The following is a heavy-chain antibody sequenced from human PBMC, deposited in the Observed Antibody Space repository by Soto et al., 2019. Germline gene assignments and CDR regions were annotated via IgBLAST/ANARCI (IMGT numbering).Heavy chain of an antibody. CDR1: GGTFSSYA. J-gene: IGHJ3*02. V-gene: IGHV1-69*01. CDR2: IIPIFGTA. D-gene: IGHD1-1*01. CDR3: TRGIKTADAFDI. Sequence: QVQLVQSGAEVKKPGSSVKVSCKASGGTFSSYAISWVRQAPGQGLEWMGGIIPIFGTANYAQKFQGRVTITADESTSTAYMDLRSLRSEDTAVYYCTRGIKTADAFDIWGQGTMVTVSS.